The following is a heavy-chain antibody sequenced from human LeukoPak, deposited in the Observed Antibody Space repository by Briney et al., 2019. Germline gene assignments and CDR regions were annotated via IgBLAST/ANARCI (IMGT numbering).Heavy chain of an antibody. J-gene: IGHJ4*02. CDR1: GYTFTSYY. CDR2: INPSGGST. Sequence: ASVKVSCKASGYTFTSYYMHWVRQAPGQGLEWMGIINPSGGSTSYAQKFQGRVTMTRDMSTSTVYMELSSLRSEDTAVYYCARGNNYDSSGYSPHYFDYWGQGTLVTVSS. D-gene: IGHD3-22*01. V-gene: IGHV1-46*01. CDR3: ARGNNYDSSGYSPHYFDY.